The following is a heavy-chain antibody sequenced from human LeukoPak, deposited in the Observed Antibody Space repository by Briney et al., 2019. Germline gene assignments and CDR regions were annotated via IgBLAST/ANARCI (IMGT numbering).Heavy chain of an antibody. V-gene: IGHV1-46*01. D-gene: IGHD2-21*01. Sequence: ASVKVSCKASGYTFTSYYMHWVRQAPGQGLEWMGIINPSGGSTSYAQKFQGRVTMTRDMSTSTVYMELSSLRSEDTAVYYCARDTSYSGGAGNWFDPWGQGTLVTVSS. CDR2: INPSGGST. CDR3: ARDTSYSGGAGNWFDP. J-gene: IGHJ5*02. CDR1: GYTFTSYY.